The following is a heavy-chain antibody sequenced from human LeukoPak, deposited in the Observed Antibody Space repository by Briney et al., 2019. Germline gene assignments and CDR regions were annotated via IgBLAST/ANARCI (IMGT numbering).Heavy chain of an antibody. CDR2: ISYDGSNK. CDR1: GFTFSSYA. V-gene: IGHV3-30*14. J-gene: IGHJ3*02. Sequence: GGSLRLSCAASGFTFSSYAMHWVRQAPGKGLEWVAVISYDGSNKYYADSVKGRFTISRDNSKNTLYLQMNGLRAEDTAVYYCARSDVFDIWGQGTVVTVSS. CDR3: ARSDVFDI.